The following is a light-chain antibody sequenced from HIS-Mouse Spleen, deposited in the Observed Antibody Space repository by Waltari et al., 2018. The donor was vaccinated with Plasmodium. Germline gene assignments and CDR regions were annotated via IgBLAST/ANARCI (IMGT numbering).Light chain of an antibody. CDR1: ALPTKS. J-gene: IGLJ3*02. CDR2: EDS. CDR3: YSTDSSGNHRV. V-gene: IGLV3-10*01. Sequence: SYELTQPPSVSVSPGQTARINCHRDALPTKSDYWYQQKSGQAPVLVIYEDSKRPSGIPERFSGSSSGTMATLTISGAQVEDEADYYCYSTDSSGNHRVFGGGTKLTVL.